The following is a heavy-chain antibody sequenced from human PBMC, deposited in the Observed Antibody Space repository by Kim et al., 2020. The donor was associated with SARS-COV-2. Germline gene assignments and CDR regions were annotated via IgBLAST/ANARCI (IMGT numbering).Heavy chain of an antibody. CDR3: ARERSAYAFDV. J-gene: IGHJ3*01. V-gene: IGHV3-33*08. D-gene: IGHD2-15*01. CDR1: GFTFSDYA. Sequence: GGSLRLSCAASGFTFSDYAMHLLRQAPGKGLEWVAIIWHDATITYYGDSVKGRFTISRDNSRNTLNLQMNSLRVEDTAIYYCARERSAYAFDVWGQGTMVTVSS. CDR2: IWHDATIT.